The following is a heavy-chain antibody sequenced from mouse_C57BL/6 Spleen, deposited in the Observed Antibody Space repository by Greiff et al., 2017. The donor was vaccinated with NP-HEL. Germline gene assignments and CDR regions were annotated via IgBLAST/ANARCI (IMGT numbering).Heavy chain of an antibody. J-gene: IGHJ4*01. CDR2: IDPSDSYT. Sequence: QVQLQQPGAELVKPGASVKLSCKASGYTFTSYWMQWVKQRPGQGLEWIGEIDPSDSYTNYNQKFKGKATLTVDTSSSTAYMQLSSLTSEDSAVYYCARGGYSPYAMDYWGQGTSVTVSS. CDR3: ARGGYSPYAMDY. D-gene: IGHD2-12*01. V-gene: IGHV1-50*01. CDR1: GYTFTSYW.